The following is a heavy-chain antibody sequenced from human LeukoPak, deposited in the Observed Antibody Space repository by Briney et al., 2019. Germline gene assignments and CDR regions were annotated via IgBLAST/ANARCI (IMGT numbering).Heavy chain of an antibody. D-gene: IGHD3-16*01. J-gene: IGHJ4*02. CDR1: GFTVSSNS. V-gene: IGHV3-53*01. CDR3: ARRAGAYTHPYDY. CDR2: IYSAGST. Sequence: GSLRLSCTVSGFTVSSNSMSWVRQAPGKGLEWVSFIYSAGSTHYSDSLKGRFTISIDNSKNTLYLQMNSLRAEDTAVYYCARRAGAYTHPYDYWGQGTLVTVSS.